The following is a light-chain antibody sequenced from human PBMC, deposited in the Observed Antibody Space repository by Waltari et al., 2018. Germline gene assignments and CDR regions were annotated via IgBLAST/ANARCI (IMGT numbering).Light chain of an antibody. V-gene: IGKV3-11*01. CDR2: GTY. CDR1: QSVSNY. CDR3: QQRASWPNT. J-gene: IGKJ2*01. Sequence: EIALTQSPATLSLSPGEGATLSCRASQSVSNYLAWYQQKPGQAPRLLIYGTYNRATGIPARFSGSGSGTDFTLTISSLEPEDFAVYYCQQRASWPNTFGQGTKLEIK.